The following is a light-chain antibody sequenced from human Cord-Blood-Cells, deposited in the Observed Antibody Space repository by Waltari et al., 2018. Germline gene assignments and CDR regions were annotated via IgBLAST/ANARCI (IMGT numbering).Light chain of an antibody. J-gene: IGLJ2*01. CDR1: SSDVGGYNY. V-gene: IGLV2-11*01. CDR2: DVS. Sequence: QSALTQPRSVSGSPGQSVTLSCTGTSSDVGGYNYVSWYQQHPGKAPKLMIYDVSKRPSGVPDRFFGSKSGNTASLTISGLQAEDEADYYCCSYAGSYTVVFGGGTKLTVL. CDR3: CSYAGSYTVV.